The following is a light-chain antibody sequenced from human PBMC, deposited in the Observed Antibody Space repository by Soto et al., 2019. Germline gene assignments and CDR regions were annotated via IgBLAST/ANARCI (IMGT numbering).Light chain of an antibody. CDR1: QSISSS. CDR2: KAS. V-gene: IGKV1-5*03. CDR3: QQYNTYPWT. J-gene: IGKJ1*01. Sequence: IQMTQSPSTLSAFVGDRVTITCRASQSISSSLTWYQQKPGKAPKLLIYKASNLESGVPSRFGGSGSGTEFTLTINSLQPDDFATYYCQQYNTYPWTFGQGTKVEIK.